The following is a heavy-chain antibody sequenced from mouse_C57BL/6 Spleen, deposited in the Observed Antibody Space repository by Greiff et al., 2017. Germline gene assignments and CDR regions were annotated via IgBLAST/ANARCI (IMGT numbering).Heavy chain of an antibody. D-gene: IGHD2-1*01. Sequence: QVQLQQSGAELVRPGASVKLSCKASGYTFTDYYINWVKQRPGKGLEWIAGIIPGSGSTYYNEKFKGKATLTADNSSSTASMRLNSLTSEDSAVYSCTRGNCGNYEFAYWGQGTLVTVSA. J-gene: IGHJ3*01. CDR1: GYTFTDYY. CDR2: IIPGSGST. CDR3: TRGNCGNYEFAY. V-gene: IGHV1-76*01.